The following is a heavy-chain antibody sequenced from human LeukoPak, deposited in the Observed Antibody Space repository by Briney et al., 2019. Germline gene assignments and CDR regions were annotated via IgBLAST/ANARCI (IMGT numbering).Heavy chain of an antibody. Sequence: ASVKVSCKASGYTFTAFYIHWVRQAPGQGLEWMGWIDPVNGHTIYAQNFQGRVTMSRDTSISTVFMELTRLRSGDTAVYFCAEQNCSGGNCKTPLAFWGQGTLVTVSS. D-gene: IGHD2-15*01. CDR3: AEQNCSGGNCKTPLAF. CDR1: GYTFTAFY. CDR2: IDPVNGHT. V-gene: IGHV1-2*02. J-gene: IGHJ4*02.